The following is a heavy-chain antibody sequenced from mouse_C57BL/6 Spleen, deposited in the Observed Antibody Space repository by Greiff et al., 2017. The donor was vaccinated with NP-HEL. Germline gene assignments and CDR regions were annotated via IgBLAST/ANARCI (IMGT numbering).Heavy chain of an antibody. J-gene: IGHJ4*01. V-gene: IGHV5-6*01. CDR1: GFTFSSYG. Sequence: EVQLQESGGDLVKPGGSLKLSCAASGFTFSSYGMSWVRQTPDKRLEWVATISSGGSYTYYPDSVKGRFTISRDNAKNTLYLQMSSLKSEDTAMYYCARQFYDGYYDYAMDYWGQGTSVTVSS. CDR2: ISSGGSYT. CDR3: ARQFYDGYYDYAMDY. D-gene: IGHD2-3*01.